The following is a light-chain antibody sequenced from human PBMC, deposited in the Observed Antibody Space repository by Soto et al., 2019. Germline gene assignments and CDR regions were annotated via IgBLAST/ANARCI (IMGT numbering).Light chain of an antibody. Sequence: AIQLTQSPSSLSASVGDRVTITCRASQGISSALAWYQQKPGKAPKLLIYDASSLESGVPSRFSGSGSGTAFTLTISSLQPEDFATYYCQKFNSYPYTFGQGTKLAIK. CDR2: DAS. V-gene: IGKV1-13*02. J-gene: IGKJ2*01. CDR1: QGISSA. CDR3: QKFNSYPYT.